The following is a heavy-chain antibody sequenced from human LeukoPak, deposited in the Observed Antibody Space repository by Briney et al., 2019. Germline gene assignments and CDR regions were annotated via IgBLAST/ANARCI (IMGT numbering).Heavy chain of an antibody. D-gene: IGHD5-12*01. J-gene: IGHJ4*02. Sequence: SVKVSCKASGYTFTSYGISWVRQAPGQGLEWMGGIIPIFGTANYAQKFQGRVTITADESTSTAYMELSSLRSEDTAVYYCAVHSGYGGYYFDYWGQGTLVTVSS. CDR1: GYTFTSYG. CDR2: IIPIFGTA. V-gene: IGHV1-69*13. CDR3: AVHSGYGGYYFDY.